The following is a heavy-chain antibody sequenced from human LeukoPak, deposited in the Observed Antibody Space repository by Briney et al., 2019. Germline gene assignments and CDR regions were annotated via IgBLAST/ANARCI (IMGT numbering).Heavy chain of an antibody. CDR1: GGSIGSSGSY. CDR3: ARVMAARREDLNWFDP. V-gene: IGHV4-39*07. D-gene: IGHD6-6*01. Sequence: SETLSLTCTVSGGSIGSSGSYWGWIRQPPGKGLEWFGSIYYSGNTYNPPLKSRATISVDTSKNQFSLNLTSVNAADTAVYYCARVMAARREDLNWFDPWGQGTLVTVSS. CDR2: IYYSGNT. J-gene: IGHJ5*02.